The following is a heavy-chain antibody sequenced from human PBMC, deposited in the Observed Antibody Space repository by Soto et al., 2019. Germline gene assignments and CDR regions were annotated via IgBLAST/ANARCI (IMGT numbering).Heavy chain of an antibody. D-gene: IGHD6-13*01. V-gene: IGHV3-11*01. J-gene: IGHJ3*02. Sequence: GGSLRLSCAASGFTFSDYYMSWIRQAPGKGLEWVSYISSSGSTIYYADSVKGRFTISRDNAKNSLYLQMNSLRAEDTAVYYCARDLKGSSSWYSAFDIWGPGTMVTVSS. CDR2: ISSSGSTI. CDR3: ARDLKGSSSWYSAFDI. CDR1: GFTFSDYY.